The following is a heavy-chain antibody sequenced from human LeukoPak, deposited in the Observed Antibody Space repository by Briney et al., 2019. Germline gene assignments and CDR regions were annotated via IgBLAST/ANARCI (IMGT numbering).Heavy chain of an antibody. D-gene: IGHD1-14*01. V-gene: IGHV3-53*01. CDR3: ARGVEPLAANTLAY. CDR2: LYSDGNT. CDR1: GFTAITND. J-gene: IGHJ4*02. Sequence: GGSLRLSCAASGFTAITNDMTWVRQAPGKGLEWVSVLYSDGNTKYADSVQGRFTISRDNSKNTLYLEMNSLSPDDTAVYYCARGVEPLAANTLAYWGQGTLVTVSA.